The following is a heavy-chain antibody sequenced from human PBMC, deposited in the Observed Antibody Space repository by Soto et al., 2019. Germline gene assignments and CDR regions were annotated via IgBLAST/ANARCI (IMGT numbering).Heavy chain of an antibody. CDR3: ARDLGAYAFDI. J-gene: IGHJ3*02. Sequence: EVQQVESGGGLVQPGGSLRLSCAASGFTFSSYAMHWVRQAPGKGLEYVSAISSNGGSTDYANSVKGRFTISRDNSKNTLYLQMGSLRAEDMAVYFCARDLGAYAFDIWGQGTMVTVSS. D-gene: IGHD1-26*01. CDR1: GFTFSSYA. V-gene: IGHV3-64*01. CDR2: ISSNGGST.